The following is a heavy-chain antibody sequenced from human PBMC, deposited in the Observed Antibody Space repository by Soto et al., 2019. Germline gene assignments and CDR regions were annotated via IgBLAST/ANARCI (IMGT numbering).Heavy chain of an antibody. D-gene: IGHD2-15*01. CDR2: IYYDGST. Sequence: PSETLSLTCTVSGASISSNTYYWAWIRRPPGKGLECIGSIYYDGSTYYNPPLESRVTMSLQTSKNQFSLNLTSVTAADTAVYYCARLGGVIAASDFDYWGQGALVTVSS. CDR1: GASISSNTYY. J-gene: IGHJ4*02. V-gene: IGHV4-39*01. CDR3: ARLGGVIAASDFDY.